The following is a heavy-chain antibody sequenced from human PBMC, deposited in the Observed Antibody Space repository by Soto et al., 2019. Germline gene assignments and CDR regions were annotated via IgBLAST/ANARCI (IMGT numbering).Heavy chain of an antibody. Sequence: SETLSLTCAVYGGSFSGYYWSWIRQPPGKGLEWIGEINHSGSTNYNPSLKSRVTISVDTSKNQFSLKLSSVTAADTAVYYCARTRKVDNVEMATFYDAFDIWGQGTMVTVSS. CDR3: ARTRKVDNVEMATFYDAFDI. CDR2: INHSGST. D-gene: IGHD5-12*01. V-gene: IGHV4-34*01. CDR1: GGSFSGYY. J-gene: IGHJ3*02.